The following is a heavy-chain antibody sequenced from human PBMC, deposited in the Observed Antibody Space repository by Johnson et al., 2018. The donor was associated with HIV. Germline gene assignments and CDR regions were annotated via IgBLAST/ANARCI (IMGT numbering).Heavy chain of an antibody. V-gene: IGHV3-23*04. CDR2: ISGSGDNT. J-gene: IGHJ3*02. Sequence: VQLVESGGGVVQPGGSLRLSCTASGFTFSSFGMHWVRQAPGKGLEWVSAISGSGDNTSYADSVKGRFTISSDRSQTPVYLQMNSLRAEDTAVYYCARVGWELDGAFDIWGQGTMVTVSS. CDR1: GFTFSSFG. D-gene: IGHD1-26*01. CDR3: ARVGWELDGAFDI.